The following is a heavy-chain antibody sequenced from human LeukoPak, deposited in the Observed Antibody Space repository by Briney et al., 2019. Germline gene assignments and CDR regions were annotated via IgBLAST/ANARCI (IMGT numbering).Heavy chain of an antibody. CDR1: GFTFGDYA. D-gene: IGHD6-6*01. V-gene: IGHV3-49*03. CDR2: IRSKAYGGTT. J-gene: IGHJ5*02. CDR3: TRDWRDSSSSWFDP. Sequence: PGRSLRLSCTASGFTFGDYAMSWFRQAPAKGLEWVGFIRSKAYGGTTEYAASVKGRFTISRDDSKSIAYLQMNSLRTEDTAVYYCTRDWRDSSSSWFDPWGQGTPVTVSS.